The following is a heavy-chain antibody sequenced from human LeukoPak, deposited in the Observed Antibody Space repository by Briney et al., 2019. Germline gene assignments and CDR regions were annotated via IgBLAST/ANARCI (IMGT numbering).Heavy chain of an antibody. Sequence: ASETLSLTCTVSGGSISSYYWSWIRQPPGKGLEWIGYIYYSGSTNYNPSLKSRVTISVDTSKNQFSLKLSSVTAADTAVYYCARGGYSHLPLDNGMDVWGQGTTVTVSS. CDR3: ARGGYSHLPLDNGMDV. J-gene: IGHJ6*02. D-gene: IGHD6-13*01. CDR1: GGSISSYY. CDR2: IYYSGST. V-gene: IGHV4-59*08.